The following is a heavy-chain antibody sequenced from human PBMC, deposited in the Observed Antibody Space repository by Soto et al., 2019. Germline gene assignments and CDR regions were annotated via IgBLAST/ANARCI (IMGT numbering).Heavy chain of an antibody. CDR1: GYTFTGYY. Sequence: ASVKVSCKASGYTFTGYYMHWVRQAPGQGLEWMGWINPNSGGTNYAQKFQGWVTMTRDTSISTAYMELSRLGSDDTAVYYCARDHYTAMANLGGYYYYGMDVWGQGTTVTVSS. CDR2: INPNSGGT. J-gene: IGHJ6*02. D-gene: IGHD5-18*01. V-gene: IGHV1-2*04. CDR3: ARDHYTAMANLGGYYYYGMDV.